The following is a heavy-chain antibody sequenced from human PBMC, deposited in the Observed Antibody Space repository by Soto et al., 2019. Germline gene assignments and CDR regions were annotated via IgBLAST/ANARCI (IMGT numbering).Heavy chain of an antibody. CDR2: IYWDDDK. Sequence: QITLKESGPTLVKPTQTLTLTCTFSGFSLSTSGVGVGWIRQPPGKALEWLALIYWDDDKRYSPSLKRRLTLTKDTSKNQVVLTMTNMDPVDTAPYYCAHRPSYCSGGSCYSGFDYWGQGTLVTVSS. J-gene: IGHJ4*02. CDR1: GFSLSTSGVG. V-gene: IGHV2-5*02. D-gene: IGHD2-15*01. CDR3: AHRPSYCSGGSCYSGFDY.